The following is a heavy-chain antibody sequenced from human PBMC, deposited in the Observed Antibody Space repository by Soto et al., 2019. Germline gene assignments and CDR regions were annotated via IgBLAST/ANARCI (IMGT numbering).Heavy chain of an antibody. CDR1: GFTFSSYS. J-gene: IGHJ4*02. D-gene: IGHD4-17*01. CDR3: ARGKLRMTTVTNADDY. V-gene: IGHV3-21*01. CDR2: ISSSSSYI. Sequence: EVQLVESGGGLDKPGGSLRLSCAASGFTFSSYSMNWVRQAPGKGLEWVSSISSSSSYIYYADSVKGRFTISRDNAKNSLYLQMNSLRTEDTAVYYCARGKLRMTTVTNADDYWGQGTLVTVSS.